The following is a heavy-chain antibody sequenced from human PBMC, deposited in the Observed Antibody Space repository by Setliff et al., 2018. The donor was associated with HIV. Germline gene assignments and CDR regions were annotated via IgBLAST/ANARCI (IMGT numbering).Heavy chain of an antibody. V-gene: IGHV1-18*01. Sequence: ASVKVSCKASGYTFPNYGITWVRQAPGQGLEWMGWISAYTANANYARNLQGRVTLTTDTSTSTAYMELRSLRSDDTAVYYCARVRVGATPLDYWGQGTLVTVSS. CDR1: GYTFPNYG. CDR3: ARVRVGATPLDY. J-gene: IGHJ4*02. CDR2: ISAYTANA. D-gene: IGHD1-26*01.